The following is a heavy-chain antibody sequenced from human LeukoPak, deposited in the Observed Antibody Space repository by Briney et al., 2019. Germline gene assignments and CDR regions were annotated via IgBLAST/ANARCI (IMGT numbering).Heavy chain of an antibody. D-gene: IGHD4-17*01. J-gene: IGHJ4*02. CDR2: INHSGST. CDR3: ATGYGDFRVEGRYFYS. Sequence: SETLSLTCAVYGGSFSGYYWSWIRQPPGKGLEWIGEINHSGSTNYNPSLRSRVTISIDTSKKHFFLKLKSVAAADTAVYYCATGYGDFRVEGRYFYSWGQGTLVTVSS. V-gene: IGHV4-34*01. CDR1: GGSFSGYY.